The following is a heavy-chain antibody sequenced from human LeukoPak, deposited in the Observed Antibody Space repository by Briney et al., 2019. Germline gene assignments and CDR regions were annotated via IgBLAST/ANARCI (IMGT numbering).Heavy chain of an antibody. D-gene: IGHD1-7*01. CDR2: INPNSGGT. V-gene: IGHV1-2*02. Sequence: ASVKVSCKAAGYTFTGYYMHWVRQAPGQGLEWMGWINPNSGGTNYAQKFQGRVTMTRDTSISTAYMELSRLRSDDTAVYYCARAGITGTMRPLDYWGQGTLVTVSS. CDR1: GYTFTGYY. J-gene: IGHJ4*02. CDR3: ARAGITGTMRPLDY.